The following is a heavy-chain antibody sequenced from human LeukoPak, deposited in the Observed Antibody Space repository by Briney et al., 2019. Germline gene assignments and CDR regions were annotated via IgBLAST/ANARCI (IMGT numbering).Heavy chain of an antibody. V-gene: IGHV3-30*02. D-gene: IGHD1/OR15-1a*01. CDR3: AKGLSGTIGSAFDI. CDR2: IRYDGSNK. Sequence: GGSLRLSSAASGFTFSSYAMHWVRQAPGKGLEWVAFIRYDGSNKYYADSVKGRFTISRDNSKNTLYLQMNSLRAEDTAVYYCAKGLSGTIGSAFDIWGQGTMVTVSS. CDR1: GFTFSSYA. J-gene: IGHJ3*02.